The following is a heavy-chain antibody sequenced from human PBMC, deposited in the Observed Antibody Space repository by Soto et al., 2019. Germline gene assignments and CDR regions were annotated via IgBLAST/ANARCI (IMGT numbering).Heavy chain of an antibody. J-gene: IGHJ4*02. D-gene: IGHD2-2*01. Sequence: GGSLRLSCAASGFTFSDYYMSWIRQAPGKGLEWVSYISSSGSTIYYADSVKGRFTISRDNAKNSLYLQMNSLRAEDTAVYYCARSWDIVLVPAALLDYWGQGTLVTVSS. CDR2: ISSSGSTI. CDR3: ARSWDIVLVPAALLDY. V-gene: IGHV3-11*01. CDR1: GFTFSDYY.